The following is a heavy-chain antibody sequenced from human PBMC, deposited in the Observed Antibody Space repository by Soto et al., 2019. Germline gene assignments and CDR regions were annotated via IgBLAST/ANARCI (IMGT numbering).Heavy chain of an antibody. Sequence: SETLSLTCTVSGSSISSSSSYWGWIRQPPGKGLEWVGSIYYLGNTYYNPSLGSRVTISVDTSKNQFSLKLRSVTAADTAVFYCAGLYPYESSGYHLNYWAQGALVTVSS. CDR1: GSSISSSSSY. V-gene: IGHV4-39*01. CDR3: AGLYPYESSGYHLNY. CDR2: IYYLGNT. D-gene: IGHD3-22*01. J-gene: IGHJ4*02.